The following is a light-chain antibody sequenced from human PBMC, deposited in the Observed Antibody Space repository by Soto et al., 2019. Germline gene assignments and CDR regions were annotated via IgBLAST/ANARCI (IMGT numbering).Light chain of an antibody. V-gene: IGKV3-20*01. CDR2: GAS. CDR3: QQYGSSGT. Sequence: EIVLTQSPGTLSLSPGERATLSCRASQSVSRSFLAWYQQKSGQAPRLLIYGASSRATGIPDRFSGSGSGTDFALTISRLEPEDFAVYYCQQYGSSGTFGQGTKVDIK. CDR1: QSVSRSF. J-gene: IGKJ1*01.